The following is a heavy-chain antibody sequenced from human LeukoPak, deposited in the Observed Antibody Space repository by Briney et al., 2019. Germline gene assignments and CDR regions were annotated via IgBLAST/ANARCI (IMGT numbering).Heavy chain of an antibody. Sequence: GESLKTSCKGSGYSFTSYWIGWVRQMPGKGLEWMGIIYPGDSDTRYSPSFQGQVTISADESISTAYLQWSSLKASDTAMYYCARGTYYYDSSGYYYYYGMDVWGQGTTVTVSS. CDR1: GYSFTSYW. V-gene: IGHV5-51*01. D-gene: IGHD3-22*01. CDR2: IYPGDSDT. J-gene: IGHJ6*02. CDR3: ARGTYYYDSSGYYYYYGMDV.